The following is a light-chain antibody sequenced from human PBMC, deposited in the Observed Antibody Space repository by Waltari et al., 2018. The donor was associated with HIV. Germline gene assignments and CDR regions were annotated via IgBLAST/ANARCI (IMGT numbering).Light chain of an antibody. J-gene: IGKJ4*01. CDR3: QQSYSTPLT. CDR1: QRINNF. V-gene: IGKV1-39*01. Sequence: DIQMTQSPSSLSASVGDRVTITCRASQRINNFLNWYQQKPGKAPKILSYAASSLQSVVPSRFSGSGSETDFTLTISSLQPEDFATYYCQQSYSTPLTFGGGTKVEIK. CDR2: AAS.